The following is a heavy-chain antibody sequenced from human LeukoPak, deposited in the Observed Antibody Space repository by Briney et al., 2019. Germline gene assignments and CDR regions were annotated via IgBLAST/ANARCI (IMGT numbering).Heavy chain of an antibody. CDR1: GFTFSSYS. J-gene: IGHJ3*02. Sequence: GGSLRLSCAASGFTFSSYSMNWVRQAPGKGLEWVSYISSSGSTIYYADSVKGRFTISRDNAKNSLYLQMSSLTAEDTAVYYCAKEYGSGSYPNDALDIWGQGTMVTVSS. CDR2: ISSSGSTI. V-gene: IGHV3-48*04. D-gene: IGHD3-10*01. CDR3: AKEYGSGSYPNDALDI.